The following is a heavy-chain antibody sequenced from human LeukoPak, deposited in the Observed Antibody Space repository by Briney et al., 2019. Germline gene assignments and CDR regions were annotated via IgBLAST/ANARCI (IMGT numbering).Heavy chain of an antibody. J-gene: IGHJ3*02. V-gene: IGHV3-23*01. CDR3: AKDRSSGWYVGDAFDT. CDR1: GFTFSSYA. CDR2: ISGSGGST. Sequence: GGSLRLSCAASGFTFSSYAMSWVRQAPGKGLEWVSAISGSGGSTYYADSVKGRFTISRDNSKNTLYLQMNSLRAEDTAVYYCAKDRSSGWYVGDAFDTWGQGTMVTVSS. D-gene: IGHD6-19*01.